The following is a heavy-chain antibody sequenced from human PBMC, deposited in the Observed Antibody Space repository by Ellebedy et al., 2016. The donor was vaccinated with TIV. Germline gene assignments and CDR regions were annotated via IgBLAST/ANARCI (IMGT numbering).Heavy chain of an antibody. Sequence: SETLSLXXTVSGGSISSGGYYWSWIRQHPGKGLEWIGYIYYSGSTYYNPSLKSRVTISVDTSKNQFSLKLSSVTAADTAVYYCARAGGDYDFFDYWGQGTLVTVSS. CDR1: GGSISSGGYY. D-gene: IGHD5-12*01. V-gene: IGHV4-31*03. CDR2: IYYSGST. CDR3: ARAGGDYDFFDY. J-gene: IGHJ4*02.